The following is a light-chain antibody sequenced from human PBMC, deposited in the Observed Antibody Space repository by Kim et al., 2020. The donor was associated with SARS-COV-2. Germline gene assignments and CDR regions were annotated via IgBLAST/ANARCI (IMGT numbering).Light chain of an antibody. Sequence: SASVGDMVTITCRASQDISNSLAWFQQKPLKVPKLLIYAASTLQSGVPSRFSGSGSGTDFTLTISSLQPEDVATYYCQKYNSAPHTFGQRTKLEI. CDR2: AAS. J-gene: IGKJ2*01. V-gene: IGKV1-27*01. CDR1: QDISNS. CDR3: QKYNSAPHT.